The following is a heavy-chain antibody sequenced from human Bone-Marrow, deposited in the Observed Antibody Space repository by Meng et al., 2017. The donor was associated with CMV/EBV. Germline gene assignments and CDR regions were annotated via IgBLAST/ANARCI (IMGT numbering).Heavy chain of an antibody. CDR1: GFTFSSYE. CDR2: ISSSGSTI. D-gene: IGHD3-3*01. Sequence: GESLKISCGASGFTFSSYEMNWVRQAPGKGLEWVSYISSSGSTIYYADSVKGRFTISRDNAKNSLYLQMNSLRAEDTAVYYCARDRGLYYDFWSGYHFPYYFDYWGQGTLVTVSS. CDR3: ARDRGLYYDFWSGYHFPYYFDY. V-gene: IGHV3-48*03. J-gene: IGHJ4*02.